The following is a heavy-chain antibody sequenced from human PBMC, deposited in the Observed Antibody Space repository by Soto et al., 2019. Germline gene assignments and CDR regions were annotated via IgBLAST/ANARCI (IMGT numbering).Heavy chain of an antibody. D-gene: IGHD1-1*01. Sequence: ASVKVSCKASGYTFTIYHMHWVRQAPGQGLEWMGIINPSGGSTGYAQKFQGRVTMTRNTSISTAYMELSSLRSEDTAVYYCARERTGTTSMDVWGQGTTVTVSS. V-gene: IGHV1-46*01. CDR3: ARERTGTTSMDV. CDR1: GYTFTIYH. CDR2: INPSGGST. J-gene: IGHJ6*02.